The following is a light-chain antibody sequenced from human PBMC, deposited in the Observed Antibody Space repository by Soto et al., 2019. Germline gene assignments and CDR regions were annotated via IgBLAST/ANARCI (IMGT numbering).Light chain of an antibody. Sequence: ETVVTQSPGTLSFSPGARATLSCRASQSVTSDFLAWYQQKPGQAPRLVIYGAPSRATGIPDRFSGSGSGTDFTITISRLEPEDFAVYYCHPYGNSPSTFGQGTKVEIK. V-gene: IGKV3-20*01. CDR1: QSVTSDF. CDR3: HPYGNSPST. CDR2: GAP. J-gene: IGKJ1*01.